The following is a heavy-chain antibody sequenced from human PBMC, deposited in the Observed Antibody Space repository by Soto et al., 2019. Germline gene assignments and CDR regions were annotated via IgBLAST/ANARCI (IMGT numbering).Heavy chain of an antibody. D-gene: IGHD2-2*01. CDR1: GFTFSSYG. J-gene: IGHJ6*02. CDR2: ISYDGSNK. V-gene: IGHV3-30*18. Sequence: QVQLVESGGGVVQPGRSLRLSCAASGFTFSSYGMHWVRQAPGKGLAWVAVISYDGSNKYYADSVKGRFTISRDNSKNTLYLQMTSLSAEDTAVYYGAKTQLSPYYYYGMDVWGQGTTVTVSS. CDR3: AKTQLSPYYYYGMDV.